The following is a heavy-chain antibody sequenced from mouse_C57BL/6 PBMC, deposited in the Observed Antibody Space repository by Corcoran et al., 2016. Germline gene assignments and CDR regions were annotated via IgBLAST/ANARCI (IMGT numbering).Heavy chain of an antibody. CDR2: INPNNGGT. D-gene: IGHD2-4*01. V-gene: IGHV1-26*01. CDR3: ARDYAY. J-gene: IGHJ3*01. CDR1: GYTFTDYY. Sequence: EVQLQQSGPELVKSGASVKISCKASGYTFTDYYMNWVKQSHGKSLEWMGDINPNNGGTSYNQKFKGKATLTVDKSSSTAYMELRSLTSEDSAVYYCARDYAYWGQGTLVTVSA.